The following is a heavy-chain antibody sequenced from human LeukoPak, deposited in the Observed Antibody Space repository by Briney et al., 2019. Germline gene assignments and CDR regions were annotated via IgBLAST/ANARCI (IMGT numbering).Heavy chain of an antibody. CDR3: AGETFLGEDNYSGMDV. J-gene: IGHJ6*02. D-gene: IGHD2-21*01. CDR2: ISSSKTI. V-gene: IGHV3-48*03. CDR1: GFTFSSFE. Sequence: GGSLRLSCAASGFTFSSFEMNWVRQAPGKGLEWVSYISSSKTIYYADSVKGRFTISRDNAKNSLYLQMNSLRAEDTAVYYCAGETFLGEDNYSGMDVWGQGTTVTVSS.